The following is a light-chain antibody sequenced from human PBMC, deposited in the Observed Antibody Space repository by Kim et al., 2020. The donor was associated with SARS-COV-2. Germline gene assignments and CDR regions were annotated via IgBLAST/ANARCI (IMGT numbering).Light chain of an antibody. Sequence: PASISCRSSQSLRFSNGYNYLDWYLQKPGQSPQVLIYLGSNRASGVPDRFSGSGSGTDFTLKISRVEAEDVGVYYCMQALQTPITFGQGTRLEIK. CDR2: LGS. CDR3: MQALQTPIT. V-gene: IGKV2-28*01. CDR1: QSLRFSNGYNY. J-gene: IGKJ5*01.